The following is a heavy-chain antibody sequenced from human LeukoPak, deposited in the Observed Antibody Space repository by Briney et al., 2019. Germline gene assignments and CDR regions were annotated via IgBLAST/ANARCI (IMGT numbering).Heavy chain of an antibody. J-gene: IGHJ4*02. D-gene: IGHD1-26*01. V-gene: IGHV1-46*01. CDR3: ARGSIVGATFDYFDY. CDR1: GYIFTSYN. CDR2: INPSGGST. Sequence: ASVRVSCKASGYIFTSYNIYWVRQAPGQGLEWMGIINPSGGSTNYAQKFQGRVTMTRDTSTSTVYMELSSLRSEDTAVYYCARGSIVGATFDYFDYWGQGTLVTVSS.